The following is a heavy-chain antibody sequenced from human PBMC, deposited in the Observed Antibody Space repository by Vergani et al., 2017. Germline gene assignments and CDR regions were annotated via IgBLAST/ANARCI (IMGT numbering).Heavy chain of an antibody. CDR1: GFTFSSYG. V-gene: IGHV3-33*01. Sequence: QVQLVESGGGVVQPGRSLRLSCAASGFTFSSYGMHWVRQAPGKGLEWVAVIWYDGSNKYYADSVKGRFTISRDNSKNTLYLQMNSLRAEDTAVYYCARDPYNIAVAGTRYYYGMDVWGQGTTGTVSS. CDR2: IWYDGSNK. J-gene: IGHJ6*02. D-gene: IGHD6-19*01. CDR3: ARDPYNIAVAGTRYYYGMDV.